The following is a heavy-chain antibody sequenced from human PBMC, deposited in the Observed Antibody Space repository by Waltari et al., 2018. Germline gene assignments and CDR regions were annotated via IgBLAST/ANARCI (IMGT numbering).Heavy chain of an antibody. D-gene: IGHD3-3*01. Sequence: EVQLVESGGGLVQPGGSLRLSCAASGFTFSSYAMHWVRQAPGKGLEYVSAISSNGGSTYYANSVKGRFTISRDNSKNTLYLQMGSLRAEDMAVYYCARDSSLEWLSWYFDLWGRGTLVTVSS. CDR1: GFTFSSYA. J-gene: IGHJ2*01. V-gene: IGHV3-64*01. CDR3: ARDSSLEWLSWYFDL. CDR2: ISSNGGST.